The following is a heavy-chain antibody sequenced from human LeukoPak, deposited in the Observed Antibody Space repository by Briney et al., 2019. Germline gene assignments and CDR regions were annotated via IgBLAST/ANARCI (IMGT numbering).Heavy chain of an antibody. CDR3: GREGEGSGLYYYYMDV. J-gene: IGHJ6*03. CDR2: ISSSGSTI. D-gene: IGHD3-10*01. CDR1: GFTFSDYY. Sequence: KSGGSLRLSCAASGFTFSDYYMSWIRQAPGKGLEWVSYISSSGSTIYYADSVKGRFTISRDNAKNSLYLQMNSLRAEDTAVYYCGREGEGSGLYYYYMDVWGKGTTVTVCS. V-gene: IGHV3-11*04.